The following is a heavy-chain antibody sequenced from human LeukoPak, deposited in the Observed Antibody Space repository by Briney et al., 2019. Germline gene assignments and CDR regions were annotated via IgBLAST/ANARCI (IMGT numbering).Heavy chain of an antibody. V-gene: IGHV4-31*03. CDR3: ARGADDCSSTSCYTGFYYYYYYMDV. D-gene: IGHD2-2*02. J-gene: IGHJ6*03. CDR1: GGSISSGGYY. CDR2: IYYSGST. Sequence: PSETLSLTCTVSGGSISSGGYYWSWIRQHPGKGLEWIGYIYYSGSTYYNPSLKSRVTISVDTSKNQFSLKLSSVTAADTAVYYCARGADDCSSTSCYTGFYYYYYYMDVWGKGTTVTVSS.